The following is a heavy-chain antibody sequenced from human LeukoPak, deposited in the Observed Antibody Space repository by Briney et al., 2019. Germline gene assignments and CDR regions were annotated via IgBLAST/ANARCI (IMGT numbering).Heavy chain of an antibody. V-gene: IGHV4-61*02. Sequence: SETLSLTCTVSGGSISSGSYYWNWIRQPAGKGLEWIGRIYTSGSTNYNPSLKSRVTISVDTSKNQFSLKLSSVTAADTAVYYCARRRAFDIWGQGTMVTVSS. J-gene: IGHJ3*02. CDR3: ARRRAFDI. CDR2: IYTSGST. CDR1: GGSISSGSYY.